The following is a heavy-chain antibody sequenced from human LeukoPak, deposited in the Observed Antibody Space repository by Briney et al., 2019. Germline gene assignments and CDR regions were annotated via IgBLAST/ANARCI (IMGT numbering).Heavy chain of an antibody. D-gene: IGHD6-19*01. Sequence: PGGSLRLSCAASGFIFSSYSMNWVRQAPGKGLEWVSYISSSSSTIYYADSVKGRFTISRDSAKNSVYLQMNSLRDEDTAVCYCARRAVTGSNYFDYWGQGSLVTVSS. J-gene: IGHJ4*02. V-gene: IGHV3-48*02. CDR1: GFIFSSYS. CDR3: ARRAVTGSNYFDY. CDR2: ISSSSSTI.